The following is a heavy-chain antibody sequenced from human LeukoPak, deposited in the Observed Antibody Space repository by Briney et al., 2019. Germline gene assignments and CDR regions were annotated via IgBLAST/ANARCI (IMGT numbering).Heavy chain of an antibody. CDR2: IKEDANEE. CDR3: ARAGYCTSNSCYSPNFYYMDV. J-gene: IGHJ6*03. CDR1: GFTFRSYR. D-gene: IGHD2-2*01. Sequence: PGGSLRLSCAASGFTFRSYRMSWVRQAPGKGLEWVANIKEDANEEYYVDSERGRFIISRDNAKNSLFLQMYSLRADDTAVYYCARAGYCTSNSCYSPNFYYMDVWGKGATDAVSS. V-gene: IGHV3-7*01.